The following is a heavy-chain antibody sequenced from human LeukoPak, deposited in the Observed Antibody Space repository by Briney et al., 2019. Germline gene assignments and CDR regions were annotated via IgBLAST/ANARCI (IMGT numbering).Heavy chain of an antibody. CDR2: IRYDGIKK. V-gene: IGHV3-30*02. D-gene: IGHD3-3*01. Sequence: PGGSLRLSCAASGFIFSSYGMHWVRQAPGKGLEWVAFIRYDGIKKYYADSVKGRFTISRDNSKNTLYLQMNSLRAEDTGVYYCARDRNTDFWSGYYTNYCDYWGQGTLVTVSS. J-gene: IGHJ4*02. CDR3: ARDRNTDFWSGYYTNYCDY. CDR1: GFIFSSYG.